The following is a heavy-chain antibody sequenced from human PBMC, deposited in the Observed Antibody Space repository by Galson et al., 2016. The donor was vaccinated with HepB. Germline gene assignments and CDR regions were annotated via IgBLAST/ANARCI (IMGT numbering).Heavy chain of an antibody. Sequence: SVKVSRKASGYTFTSYYMHWVRQAPGQGLEWMGIINPSGGSTSYAQKFQGRVTMTRDTSTSTVYMELSSLRSEDTAVYYCARGPSREWLLYYYYYYGMDVWGQGTTVTVSS. V-gene: IGHV1-46*01. CDR2: INPSGGST. CDR1: GYTFTSYY. J-gene: IGHJ6*02. CDR3: ARGPSREWLLYYYYYYGMDV. D-gene: IGHD3-3*01.